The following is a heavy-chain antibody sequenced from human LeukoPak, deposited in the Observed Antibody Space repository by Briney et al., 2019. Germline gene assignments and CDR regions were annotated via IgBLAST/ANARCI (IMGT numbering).Heavy chain of an antibody. V-gene: IGHV3-21*01. Sequence: GGSLRLSCAASGFTFSTYTMSWVRQAPGKGLEWVSSISSSSSYIYYADSVKGRFTISRDNAKNSLYLQMNSLRAEDTAVYYCARKGPYCSSTSCHSLMDYWGQGTLVTVSS. J-gene: IGHJ4*02. D-gene: IGHD2-2*02. CDR3: ARKGPYCSSTSCHSLMDY. CDR1: GFTFSTYT. CDR2: ISSSSSYI.